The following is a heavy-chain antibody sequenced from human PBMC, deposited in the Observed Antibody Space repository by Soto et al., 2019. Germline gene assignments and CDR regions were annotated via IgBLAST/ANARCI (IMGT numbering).Heavy chain of an antibody. Sequence: TLSLTCSISGGPINSYYWSWIRQSPGKGLEWIGNIYYSGSTNYNPSLKSRVTISIDTSKNQFSLKVSSVTTADTAVYYCARDANSIGYWGQGTLVTVSS. D-gene: IGHD6-25*01. CDR3: ARDANSIGY. CDR2: IYYSGST. CDR1: GGPINSYY. J-gene: IGHJ4*02. V-gene: IGHV4-59*01.